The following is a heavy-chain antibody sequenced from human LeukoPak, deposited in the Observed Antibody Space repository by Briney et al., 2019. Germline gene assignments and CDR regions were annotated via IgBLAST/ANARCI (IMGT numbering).Heavy chain of an antibody. Sequence: GGSLRLSCAASGFTFSSYAMHWVRQAPGRGLEWVALISYDGSNKYYADSVKGRFTISRDNSKNTLYLQMNSLRAEDTAVYYCARRAPYSSSWYAPDFDYWGQGTLVTVSS. J-gene: IGHJ4*02. V-gene: IGHV3-30-3*01. CDR2: ISYDGSNK. CDR1: GFTFSSYA. D-gene: IGHD6-13*01. CDR3: ARRAPYSSSWYAPDFDY.